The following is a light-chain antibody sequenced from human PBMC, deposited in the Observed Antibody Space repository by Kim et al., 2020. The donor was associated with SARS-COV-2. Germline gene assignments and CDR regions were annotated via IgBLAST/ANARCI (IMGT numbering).Light chain of an antibody. J-gene: IGLJ3*02. Sequence: QSALTQPRSVSGSRGQSVTFSCSGTSSDVGAYNYVSWYQQHPGKAPKLIVYDVTKRPSGVPDRFSGSKSGNTASLTISGLQAEDEAEYYCCSYAGSYTLMFGGGTQLTVL. V-gene: IGLV2-11*01. CDR3: CSYAGSYTLM. CDR1: SSDVGAYNY. CDR2: DVT.